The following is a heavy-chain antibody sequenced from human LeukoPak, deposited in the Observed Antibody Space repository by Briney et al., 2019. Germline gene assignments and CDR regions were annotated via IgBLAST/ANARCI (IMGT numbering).Heavy chain of an antibody. CDR2: INWNSGRT. CDR1: GFIVNDHA. J-gene: IGHJ5*01. D-gene: IGHD6-13*01. CDR3: AKDQTSGIAGPFDS. V-gene: IGHV3-9*01. Sequence: GRSLRLSCVASGFIVNDHAMHWVRQAPGKGLEWVSGINWNSGRTVYADSVKGRFTISRDNAKNALYLQMNSLRTEDTAFYYCAKDQTSGIAGPFDSWGQGTLVTVSS.